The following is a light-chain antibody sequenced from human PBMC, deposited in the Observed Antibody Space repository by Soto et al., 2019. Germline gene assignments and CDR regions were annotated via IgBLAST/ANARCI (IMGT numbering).Light chain of an antibody. CDR3: SVYTRTSTYV. J-gene: IGLJ1*01. CDR1: IDDVTAYYR. V-gene: IGLV2-18*01. CDR2: DVS. Sequence: SALTQPPSVSGSPGQSVTISCSGTIDDVTAYYRVSWYQQTPGTAPKLLIYDVSNRPSGVPDRFSGSRSGNTASLTISGLQAEDEGDYYCSVYTRTSTYVFGTGTKVTVL.